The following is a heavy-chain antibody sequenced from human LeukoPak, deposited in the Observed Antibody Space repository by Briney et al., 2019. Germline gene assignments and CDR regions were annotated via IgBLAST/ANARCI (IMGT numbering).Heavy chain of an antibody. J-gene: IGHJ6*03. V-gene: IGHV4-34*01. D-gene: IGHD3-3*01. CDR3: ARSFGIWSGYPRKYYYYYMDV. Sequence: PSETLSLTCAVYGDSFSAYYWSWLRQSPGKGLAWIGEINHSGSTNYSPSLKSRVTISVDTSKNQFSLKLNSVTAADTAVYYCARSFGIWSGYPRKYYYYYMDVWGKGTTVTVSS. CDR2: INHSGST. CDR1: GDSFSAYY.